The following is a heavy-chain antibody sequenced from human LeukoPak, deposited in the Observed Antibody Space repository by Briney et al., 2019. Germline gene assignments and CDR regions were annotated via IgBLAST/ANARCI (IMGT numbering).Heavy chain of an antibody. CDR2: IYDSGST. J-gene: IGHJ4*02. Sequence: SETLSLTCTVSGGSIRSSYYYWGWIRQPPGKGLEWIGSIYDSGSTYYNPSLKSRVTISVDTSKNQFSLKLNSVTAADTAVYYCARRGVAAAATNFDYWGQGTLVTVSS. CDR1: GGSIRSSYYY. V-gene: IGHV4-39*01. CDR3: ARRGVAAAATNFDY. D-gene: IGHD6-13*01.